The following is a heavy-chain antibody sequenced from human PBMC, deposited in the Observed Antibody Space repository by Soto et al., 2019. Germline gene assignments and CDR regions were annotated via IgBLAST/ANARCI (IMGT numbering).Heavy chain of an antibody. D-gene: IGHD6-19*01. V-gene: IGHV3-30*18. CDR2: LSYDGDKE. CDR1: GFSFSDYG. J-gene: IGHJ4*02. Sequence: QVQLEESGGNVVQPGRSLRLSCAASGFSFSDYGMPWVRQAPGKGLESVALLSYDGDKEYYADSVKGRFTISRDNSKNTVFLQMNSLRPEDTAVYYCGKDLMGEQWLGVMHYWGQGTLVTVSS. CDR3: GKDLMGEQWLGVMHY.